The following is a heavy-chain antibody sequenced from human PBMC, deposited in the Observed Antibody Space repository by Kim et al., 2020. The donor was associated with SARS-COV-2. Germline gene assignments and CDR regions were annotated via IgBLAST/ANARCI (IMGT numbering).Heavy chain of an antibody. CDR2: INPNSGGT. V-gene: IGHV1-2*06. CDR3: ARDPNRGIAVAGTYTYYYGMDV. Sequence: ASVKVSCKASGYTFTGYYMHWVRQAPGQGLEWMGRINPNSGGTNYAQKFQGRVTMTRDTSISTAYMELSRLRSDDTAVYYCARDPNRGIAVAGTYTYYYGMDVWGQGTTVTVSS. D-gene: IGHD6-19*01. CDR1: GYTFTGYY. J-gene: IGHJ6*02.